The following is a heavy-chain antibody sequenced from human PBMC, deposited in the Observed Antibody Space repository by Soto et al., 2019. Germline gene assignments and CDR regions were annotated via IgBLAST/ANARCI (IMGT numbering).Heavy chain of an antibody. CDR3: ATAVAAPGYYYYGMDV. Sequence: GGFLRLSCAASGFTFSSYSMSLLRQAPRKGMEWVSAISGSGGSTYYADSVKGRFTISRDNSKNTLYLQMNSLRAEDTAVYYCATAVAAPGYYYYGMDVWGQGTTVTVSS. CDR2: ISGSGGST. J-gene: IGHJ6*02. CDR1: GFTFSSYS. D-gene: IGHD6-13*01. V-gene: IGHV3-23*01.